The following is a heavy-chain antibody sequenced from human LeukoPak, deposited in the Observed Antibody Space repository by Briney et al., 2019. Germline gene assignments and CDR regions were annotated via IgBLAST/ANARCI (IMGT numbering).Heavy chain of an antibody. D-gene: IGHD3-3*01. V-gene: IGHV3-43D*04. CDR3: AKDSGGDDFWSGYYLDY. CDR2: ISWDGGST. Sequence: GGSLRLSCAASGFTFDDYAMHWVRQAPGKGLKWVSLISWDGGSTYYADSVKGRFTISRDNSKNSLYLQMNSLRAEDTALYYCAKDSGGDDFWSGYYLDYWGQGTLVTVSS. CDR1: GFTFDDYA. J-gene: IGHJ4*02.